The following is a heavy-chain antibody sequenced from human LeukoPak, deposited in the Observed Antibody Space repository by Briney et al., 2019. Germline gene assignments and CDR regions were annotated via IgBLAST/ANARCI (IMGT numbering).Heavy chain of an antibody. J-gene: IGHJ4*02. Sequence: SVKVSCKASGGTFSSYAISWVRQAPGQGLEWMGGIIPIFGTANYAQKFQGRVTITADESTSTAYMELSSLRSEDTAVYYCATDPAPNWNYGSERYYFDYWGQGTLVTVSS. CDR3: ATDPAPNWNYGSERYYFDY. CDR2: IIPIFGTA. CDR1: GGTFSSYA. D-gene: IGHD1-7*01. V-gene: IGHV1-69*01.